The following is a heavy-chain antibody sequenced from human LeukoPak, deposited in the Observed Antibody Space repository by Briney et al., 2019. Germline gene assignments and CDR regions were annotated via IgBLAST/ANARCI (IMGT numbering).Heavy chain of an antibody. V-gene: IGHV3-23*01. CDR2: IIGSGGAA. CDR1: GFTFDNYA. J-gene: IGHJ4*02. D-gene: IGHD3-16*01. CDR3: VGEGGPPYFDY. Sequence: GGSLRLSCEASGFTFDNYAMSWVRRAPGKGPEWVSGIIGSGGAAYYADSVKGRFTIGRDNIKNALSLQMNSLRADDTALYFCVGEGGPPYFDYWGQGILVTVSS.